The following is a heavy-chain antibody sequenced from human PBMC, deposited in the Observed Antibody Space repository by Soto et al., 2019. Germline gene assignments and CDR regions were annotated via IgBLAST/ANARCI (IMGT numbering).Heavy chain of an antibody. V-gene: IGHV1-3*01. CDR3: ARGRYDFWSGSDAFDI. J-gene: IGHJ3*02. CDR1: GYTFTSYA. D-gene: IGHD3-3*01. CDR2: INAGSGNT. Sequence: ASVKVSCKASGYTFTSYAMHWVRQAPGQRLEWMGWINAGSGNTNYSQKFQGRVTMTRDTSVSTAYMELSSLRSEDTAVYYCARGRYDFWSGSDAFDIWGQGTMVTVSS.